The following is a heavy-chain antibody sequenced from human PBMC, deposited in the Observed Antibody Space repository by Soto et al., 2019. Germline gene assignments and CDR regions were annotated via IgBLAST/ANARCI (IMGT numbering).Heavy chain of an antibody. Sequence: SVKVSCKASGGTFSSYAISWVRQAPGQGLEWMGGIIPIFGTANYAQKFQGRVTITADESTSTAYMELSSLRSEDTAVYYCARDGGGDIVVVPAATPPHYYGMDVWGQGATVTVSS. CDR2: IIPIFGTA. CDR1: GGTFSSYA. V-gene: IGHV1-69*13. D-gene: IGHD2-2*01. J-gene: IGHJ6*02. CDR3: ARDGGGDIVVVPAATPPHYYGMDV.